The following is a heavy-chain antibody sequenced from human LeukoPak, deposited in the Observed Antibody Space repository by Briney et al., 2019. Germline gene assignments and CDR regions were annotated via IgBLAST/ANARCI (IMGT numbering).Heavy chain of an antibody. CDR1: GYTFTSY. CDR2: IYPGGGST. V-gene: IGHV1-46*01. Sequence: GASVKVSCKASGYTFTSYIHWVRQAPGQGLEWMGIIYPGGGSTSYAQKFQGRVTITADESTSTAYMELSSLRSEDTAVYYCARDDVATGTPFNWFDPWGQGTLVTVSS. J-gene: IGHJ5*02. D-gene: IGHD1-1*01. CDR3: ARDDVATGTPFNWFDP.